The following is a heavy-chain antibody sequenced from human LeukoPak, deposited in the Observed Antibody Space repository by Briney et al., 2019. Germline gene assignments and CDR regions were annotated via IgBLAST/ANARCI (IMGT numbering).Heavy chain of an antibody. CDR1: GFTFSSYA. CDR3: AKDPEGYYYDSSGYYARGYFDY. D-gene: IGHD3-22*01. V-gene: IGHV3-23*01. CDR2: ISGSGGST. J-gene: IGHJ4*02. Sequence: PGGSLRLSCAASGFTFSSYAMSWVRQAPGKGLEWVSAISGSGGSTYYADSVKGRFTISRDNSKNTLYLQMNSLRAEDTAVYYCAKDPEGYYYDSSGYYARGYFDYWGQGTLVTVSS.